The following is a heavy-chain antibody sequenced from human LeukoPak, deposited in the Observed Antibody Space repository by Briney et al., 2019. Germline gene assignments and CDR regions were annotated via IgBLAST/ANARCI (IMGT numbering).Heavy chain of an antibody. CDR2: INAGNGNT. V-gene: IGHV1-3*01. CDR1: GYTFTSYA. J-gene: IGHJ6*02. D-gene: IGHD3-10*01. CDR3: ARDPYYYGSGNPGLYYYYYGMDV. Sequence: GASVKVSCKASGYTFTSYAMHWVRQAPGQRLEWMGWINAGNGNTKYSQKFQGRVTITRDTSASTAYMELSSLRSEDTAVYYCARDPYYYGSGNPGLYYYYYGMDVWGQGTTVTVSS.